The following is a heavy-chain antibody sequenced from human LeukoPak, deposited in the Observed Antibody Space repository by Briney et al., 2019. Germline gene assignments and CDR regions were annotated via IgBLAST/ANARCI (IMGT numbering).Heavy chain of an antibody. CDR2: ISGDGGST. D-gene: IGHD3-22*01. CDR3: AKDSSGYYYVFQH. V-gene: IGHV3-43*02. CDR1: GFTFDDYA. J-gene: IGHJ1*01. Sequence: GGSLRLSCAASGFTFDDYAMHWVRQAPGKGLEWVSLISGDGGSTYYGDSVKGRFTISRDNSKNSLYLQMNSLGTEDTALYYCAKDSSGYYYVFQHWVQGRLVSVCS.